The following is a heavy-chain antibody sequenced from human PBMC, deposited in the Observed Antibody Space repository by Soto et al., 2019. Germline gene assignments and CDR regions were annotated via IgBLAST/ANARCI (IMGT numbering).Heavy chain of an antibody. CDR3: ASGLAARPYYFDY. CDR1: GGSFSGYY. V-gene: IGHV4-34*01. CDR2: INHSGST. J-gene: IGHJ4*02. Sequence: SETLSLTCAVYGGSFSGYYWSWIRQPPGKGLEWIGEINHSGSTNYNPSLKSRVTISVDTSKNQFSLKLSSVTAADTAVYYCASGLAARPYYFDYWGQGTLLTVSS. D-gene: IGHD6-6*01.